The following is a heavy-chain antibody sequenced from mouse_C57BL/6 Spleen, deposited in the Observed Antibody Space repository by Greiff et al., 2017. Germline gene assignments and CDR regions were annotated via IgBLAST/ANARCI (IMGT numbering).Heavy chain of an antibody. Sequence: VQLQQSGAELVRPGASVTLSCKASGYTFTDYEMHWVKQTPVHGLEWIGAIDPETGGTAYNQKFKGKAILTADKSSSTAYMELRSLTSEDPAVYYCTRGTTVVATGYFDVWGTGTTVTVSS. V-gene: IGHV1-15*01. D-gene: IGHD1-1*01. CDR3: TRGTTVVATGYFDV. CDR1: GYTFTDYE. J-gene: IGHJ1*03. CDR2: IDPETGGT.